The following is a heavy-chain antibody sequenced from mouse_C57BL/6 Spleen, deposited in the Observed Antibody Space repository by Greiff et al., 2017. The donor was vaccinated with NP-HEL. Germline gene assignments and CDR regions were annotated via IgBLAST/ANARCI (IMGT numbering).Heavy chain of an antibody. V-gene: IGHV3-6*01. CDR3: ARELRRYYAMDY. J-gene: IGHJ4*01. CDR1: GYSITSGYY. Sequence: EVKLQESGPGLVKPSQSLSLTCSVTGYSITSGYYWNWIRQFPGNKLEWMGYISYDGSNNYNPSLKNRISITRDTSKNQFFLKLNSVTTEDTATYYCARELRRYYAMDYWGQGTSVTVSS. CDR2: ISYDGSN. D-gene: IGHD3-2*02.